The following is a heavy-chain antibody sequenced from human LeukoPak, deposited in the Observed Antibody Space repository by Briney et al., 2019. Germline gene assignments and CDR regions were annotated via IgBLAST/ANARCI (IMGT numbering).Heavy chain of an antibody. CDR2: IYTSGST. Sequence: PSEALSLTCTVSGGSISSYYWSWIRQPAGKGLEWIGRIYTSGSTNYNPSLKSRVTMSVDTSENQFSLKLSSVTAADTAVYYCARDPYTGALDVWGKGTTVTVSS. CDR1: GGSISSYY. D-gene: IGHD7-27*01. J-gene: IGHJ6*04. CDR3: ARDPYTGALDV. V-gene: IGHV4-4*07.